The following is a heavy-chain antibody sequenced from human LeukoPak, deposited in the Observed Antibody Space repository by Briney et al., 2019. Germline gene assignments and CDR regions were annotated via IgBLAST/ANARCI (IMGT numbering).Heavy chain of an antibody. D-gene: IGHD6-13*01. CDR1: GYTFTGYY. J-gene: IGHJ6*03. CDR3: ARGPSWQQLVILVSGYCYYMDV. CDR2: INPNSGGT. V-gene: IGHV1-2*02. Sequence: ASVKVSCKASGYTFTGYYMHWVRQAPGQGLEWMGWINPNSGGTNYVQKFQGRVTVTRDTSISTAYMELSRLRSDDTAVYYCARGPSWQQLVILVSGYCYYMDVWGKGTTVTVSS.